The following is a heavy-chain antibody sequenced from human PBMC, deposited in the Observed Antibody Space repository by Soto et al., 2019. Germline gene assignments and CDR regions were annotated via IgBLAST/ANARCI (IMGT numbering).Heavy chain of an antibody. CDR1: GGSISSSGYY. CDR2: IYFSGRT. CDR3: ACRLTYYYEASIYSPMEFDSDW. J-gene: IGHJ4*02. Sequence: SETLSLTCTVSGGSISSSGYYWGWIRQSPGEGLEWIGCIYFSGRTYYNPSLKSRITMSIDTSKNQFSLKLSSVTAADTAVYYCACRLTYYYEASIYSPMEFDSDWWGQGALVTVSS. D-gene: IGHD3-22*01. V-gene: IGHV4-39*01.